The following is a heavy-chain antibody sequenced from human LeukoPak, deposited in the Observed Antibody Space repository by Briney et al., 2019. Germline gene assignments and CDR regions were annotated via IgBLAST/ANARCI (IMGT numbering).Heavy chain of an antibody. J-gene: IGHJ4*02. CDR1: GFTFSSYA. CDR3: AKGLKYCSSTSCPVPFDY. CDR2: ISGSGGST. D-gene: IGHD2-2*01. V-gene: IGHV3-23*01. Sequence: GGSLRLSCATSGFTFSSYAMSWVRQAPGKGLEWVSAISGSGGSTYYADSVKGRFTISRDNSKNTLYLQMNSLRAEDTAVYYCAKGLKYCSSTSCPVPFDYWGQGTLVTVSS.